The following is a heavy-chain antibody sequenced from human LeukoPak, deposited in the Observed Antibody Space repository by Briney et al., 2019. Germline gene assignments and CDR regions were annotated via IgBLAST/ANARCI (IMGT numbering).Heavy chain of an antibody. D-gene: IGHD3-22*01. CDR1: GYTFTSYG. V-gene: IGHV1-18*01. Sequence: ASVKASCKASGYTFTSYGISWVRQAPGQGLEWMGWISAYNGNTNYAQKLQGRVTMTTDTSTSTAYMELRSLRSDDTAVYYCARDNGYYYDSSGYPSDYWGQGTLVTVSS. CDR2: ISAYNGNT. J-gene: IGHJ4*02. CDR3: ARDNGYYYDSSGYPSDY.